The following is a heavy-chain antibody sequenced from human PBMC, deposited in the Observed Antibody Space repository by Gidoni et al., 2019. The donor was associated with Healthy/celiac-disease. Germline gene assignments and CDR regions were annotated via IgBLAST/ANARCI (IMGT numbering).Heavy chain of an antibody. CDR2: IYGGGST. Sequence: EVQLVESGGGLVQPGGSVRLSCEASGCTVSSNYMSWVRQAPGKGLEWVSVIYGGGSTYYADSVKGRFTISRDNSKNTLYLQMNSLRAEDTAVYYCARTIAAEDYWGQGTLVTVSS. V-gene: IGHV3-66*02. J-gene: IGHJ4*02. D-gene: IGHD6-13*01. CDR3: ARTIAAEDY. CDR1: GCTVSSNY.